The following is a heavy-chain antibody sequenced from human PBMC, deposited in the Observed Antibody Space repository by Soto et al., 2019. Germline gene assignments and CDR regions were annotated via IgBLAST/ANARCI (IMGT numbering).Heavy chain of an antibody. J-gene: IGHJ4*02. CDR3: ARSDLGYCSGGSCYSFDY. Sequence: ETLSLTCTVSGGSISSYYWSWIRQPPGKGLEWIGYIYYSGSTNYNPSLKSRVTISVDTSKNQFSLKLSSVTAADTAVYYCARSDLGYCSGGSCYSFDYWGQGTLVTV. V-gene: IGHV4-59*01. CDR1: GGSISSYY. D-gene: IGHD2-15*01. CDR2: IYYSGST.